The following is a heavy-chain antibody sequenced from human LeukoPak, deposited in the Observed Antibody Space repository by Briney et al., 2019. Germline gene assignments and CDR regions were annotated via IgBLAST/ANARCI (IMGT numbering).Heavy chain of an antibody. J-gene: IGHJ6*03. CDR1: GGTFSSHA. V-gene: IGHV1-69*05. CDR2: IIPISGTA. D-gene: IGHD2-2*01. CDR3: ARGLQYQLLKALRYYCMDV. Sequence: GASVKVSCKASGGTFSSHAIAWVRQAPGQGPEWMGGIIPISGTADYAQKFQGRVTITTDQSTSTAYMELSSLTSDDTAVYYCARGLQYQLLKALRYYCMDVWGEGTTVTVSS.